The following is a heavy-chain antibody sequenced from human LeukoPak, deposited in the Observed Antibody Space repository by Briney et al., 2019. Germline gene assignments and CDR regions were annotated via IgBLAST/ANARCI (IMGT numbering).Heavy chain of an antibody. D-gene: IGHD3-3*02. CDR1: GFTVSTNF. CDR2: IYSGGIT. Sequence: TGGSLRLSCAASGFTVSTNFMSWVRQAPGKGLEWVSVIYSGGITYYADSVKGRFTISRDNSKLFLYLELTSLRTDDTAMYYCAKDIPALGYLDPWGRGTLVTVSS. V-gene: IGHV3-53*01. CDR3: AKDIPALGYLDP. J-gene: IGHJ2*01.